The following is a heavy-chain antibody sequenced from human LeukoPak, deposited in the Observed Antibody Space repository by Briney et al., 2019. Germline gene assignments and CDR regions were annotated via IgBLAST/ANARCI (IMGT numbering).Heavy chain of an antibody. CDR2: IYNSGST. V-gene: IGHV4-59*01. Sequence: SETLSLTCTVSGGSISSYYWSWIRQPPGKGLEWIGYIYNSGSTNYNHSLKSRVTISEDMSNNQFSLKLSSVTAADTAVYYCARALRLWGGNSRIAFDIWGQGTMVTVSS. J-gene: IGHJ3*02. CDR3: ARALRLWGGNSRIAFDI. CDR1: GGSISSYY. D-gene: IGHD4-23*01.